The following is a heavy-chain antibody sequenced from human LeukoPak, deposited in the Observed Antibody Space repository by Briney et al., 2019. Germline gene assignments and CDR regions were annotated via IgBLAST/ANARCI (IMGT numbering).Heavy chain of an antibody. Sequence: GGSLRLSCAASGFTFGSHWMTWVRQAPGMGLEWVANIQPDGTAKEFVGSVKGRFSIPRDNAENSLYLKMNSLRAEDTAVYYWARWNYDSLTGYYIDYWGQGTLVAVSS. V-gene: IGHV3-7*01. CDR2: IQPDGTAK. CDR3: ARWNYDSLTGYYIDY. CDR1: GFTFGSHW. D-gene: IGHD3-9*01. J-gene: IGHJ4*02.